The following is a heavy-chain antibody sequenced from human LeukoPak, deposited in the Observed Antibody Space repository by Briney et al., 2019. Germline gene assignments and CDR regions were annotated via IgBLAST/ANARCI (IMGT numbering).Heavy chain of an antibody. CDR2: ISDSGSTA. J-gene: IGHJ4*02. Sequence: GGSLRLSCGASGFTFSNYAMSWVRQAPGKGLEWVSGISDSGSTAFYADSVKGRFTSSRDNPKSTLYLQMNSLRAEDTAVYYCARDWGYCSGGSCYPALDYWGQGTLVTVSS. V-gene: IGHV3-23*01. D-gene: IGHD2-15*01. CDR1: GFTFSNYA. CDR3: ARDWGYCSGGSCYPALDY.